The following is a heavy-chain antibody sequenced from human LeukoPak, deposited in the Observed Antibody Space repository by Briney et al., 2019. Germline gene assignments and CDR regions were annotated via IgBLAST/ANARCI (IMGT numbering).Heavy chain of an antibody. J-gene: IGHJ3*02. CDR3: TTDEHSFLDAFDI. D-gene: IGHD1/OR15-1a*01. CDR2: IKSETDGGTT. Sequence: GGSLRLSCAASGFTFSNAWMSWVRQAPGKGLEWVGRIKSETDGGTTDYAAPVKGRFTISRDDSKNTLYLQMNSLKTEDTAVYYCTTDEHSFLDAFDIWGQGTMVTVSS. V-gene: IGHV3-15*01. CDR1: GFTFSNAW.